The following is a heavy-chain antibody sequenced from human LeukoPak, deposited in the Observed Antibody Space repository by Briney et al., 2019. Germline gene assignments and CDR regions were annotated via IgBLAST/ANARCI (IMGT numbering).Heavy chain of an antibody. Sequence: PGGSLRLSCLASGFTFSTYSLSWVRQAPGRGLEWVSYMTSTGSIINYADSMKGRISISRDNAKNSLYLQMNSLRVEDTAVYYCARMSYSDYSFDYWGQGTLVTVSS. D-gene: IGHD4-11*01. V-gene: IGHV3-11*04. CDR2: MTSTGSII. J-gene: IGHJ4*02. CDR1: GFTFSTYS. CDR3: ARMSYSDYSFDY.